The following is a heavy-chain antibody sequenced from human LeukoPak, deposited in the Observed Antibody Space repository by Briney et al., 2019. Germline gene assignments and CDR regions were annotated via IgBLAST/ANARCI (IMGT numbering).Heavy chain of an antibody. CDR2: IYYSGGT. Sequence: SETLSLTCSVSGGSISSRNYYWGWIRQPPGKKLEWIGSIYYSGGTYYNPSLKSRVTISVDTSKNQFSLKLNSVTAAATAVYYTRTRFYYDTSGVYGMDVWGQGTTVTVSS. J-gene: IGHJ6*02. V-gene: IGHV4-39*01. CDR3: RTRFYYDTSGVYGMDV. CDR1: GGSISSRNYY. D-gene: IGHD3-22*01.